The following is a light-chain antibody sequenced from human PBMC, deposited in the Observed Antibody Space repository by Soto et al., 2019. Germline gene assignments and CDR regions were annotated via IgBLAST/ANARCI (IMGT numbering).Light chain of an antibody. V-gene: IGKV1-33*01. J-gene: IGKJ1*01. CDR2: DVF. CDR1: QDISNN. Sequence: DIQMTQSPPSLSALVGHRVSITCQSSQDISNNLNWYQHKEGEAPNLLISDVFNQATEVPARFSGGGPGTDFPLSIIRLQPEDTATYYCQHYDSVLTGTFGQGTKVEIK. CDR3: QHYDSVLTGT.